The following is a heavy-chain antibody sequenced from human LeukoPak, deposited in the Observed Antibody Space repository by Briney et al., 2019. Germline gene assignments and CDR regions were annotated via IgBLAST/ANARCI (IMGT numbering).Heavy chain of an antibody. Sequence: SETLSLTCTVSGGFISSYYWYWIRQPPGKGLERIGYSYYSGSTDYNPSLKSRVTISVDTSNNQFSLKLTAVTAADTAMYYCARRGAARRYDGLDVWGQGTTVTVSS. CDR2: SYYSGST. D-gene: IGHD6-6*01. CDR1: GGFISSYY. J-gene: IGHJ6*02. CDR3: ARRGAARRYDGLDV. V-gene: IGHV4-59*08.